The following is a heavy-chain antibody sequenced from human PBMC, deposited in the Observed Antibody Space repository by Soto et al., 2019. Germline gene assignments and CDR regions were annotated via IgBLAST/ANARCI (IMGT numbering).Heavy chain of an antibody. CDR2: IKSKTDGGTT. J-gene: IGHJ4*02. CDR3: TTDSRQLVGGVWFDY. V-gene: IGHV3-15*07. D-gene: IGHD6-6*01. Sequence: EVQLVESGGGLVKPGGSLRLSCAASGFTFSKAWMNWVRQAPGKGLEWVGRIKSKTDGGTTYYGAPVKGRFTISRDDSKNTLSLQMNSLKMEDTAVYYCTTDSRQLVGGVWFDYWGQGTQVTVSS. CDR1: GFTFSKAW.